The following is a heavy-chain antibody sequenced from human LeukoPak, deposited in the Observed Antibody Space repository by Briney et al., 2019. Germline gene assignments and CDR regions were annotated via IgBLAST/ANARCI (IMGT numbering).Heavy chain of an antibody. J-gene: IGHJ3*02. V-gene: IGHV4-34*01. D-gene: IGHD5-12*01. CDR1: GGSFSGYY. CDR3: ARGRLRSRQHAFDI. Sequence: SETLSLTCAVYGGSFSGYYWSWIRQPPGKGLEWIGEINHSGSTNYNPSLKSRVTISVDTSKNQSSLKLSSVTAADTAVYYCARGRLRSRQHAFDIWAQGTMVTVSS. CDR2: INHSGST.